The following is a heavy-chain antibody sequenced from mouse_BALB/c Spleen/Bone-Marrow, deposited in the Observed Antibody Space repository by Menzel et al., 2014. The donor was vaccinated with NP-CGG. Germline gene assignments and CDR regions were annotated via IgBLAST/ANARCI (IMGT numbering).Heavy chain of an antibody. D-gene: IGHD1-1*01. J-gene: IGHJ2*01. CDR3: TRETTAVADFDY. Sequence: VQLQQSGPDLVKPSQSLSLPCTVTGYSITSGYGWHWIRQFPGNKLEWMGYIHYRGSTNYNPSPKSRISITRDTSKNQFSLQLNSVTTEDAATYYCTRETTAVADFDYWGQGATLTVTS. V-gene: IGHV3-1*02. CDR1: GYSITSGYG. CDR2: IHYRGST.